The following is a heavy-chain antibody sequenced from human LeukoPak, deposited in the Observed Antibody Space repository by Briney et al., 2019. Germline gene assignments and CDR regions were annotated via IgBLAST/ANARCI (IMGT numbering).Heavy chain of an antibody. Sequence: ASETLSLTCAVYGGSFSGYYWSWIRQPPGKGLEWIGEINHSGSTNYNPSLKGRVTISVDTTKNQFSLKLSSVTAADTAVYYCARVLYYDFWSGSYSGYYFDYWGQGTLVTVSS. CDR3: ARVLYYDFWSGSYSGYYFDY. J-gene: IGHJ4*02. V-gene: IGHV4-34*01. CDR1: GGSFSGYY. CDR2: INHSGST. D-gene: IGHD3-3*01.